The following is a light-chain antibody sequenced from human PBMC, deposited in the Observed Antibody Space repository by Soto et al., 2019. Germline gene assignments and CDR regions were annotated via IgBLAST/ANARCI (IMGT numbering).Light chain of an antibody. J-gene: IGLJ2*01. CDR2: EVS. CDR1: SSDVGGYNY. V-gene: IGLV2-8*01. CDR3: AAWDDSLDGRVV. Sequence: QSVLTQPPSASGSPGQSVTISCTGTSSDVGGYNYVSWYQQHPGKAPKLMIYEVSKRPSGVPDRFSGSKSGNTASLTVSGLQAEDEADYYCAAWDDSLDGRVVFGGGTQLTVL.